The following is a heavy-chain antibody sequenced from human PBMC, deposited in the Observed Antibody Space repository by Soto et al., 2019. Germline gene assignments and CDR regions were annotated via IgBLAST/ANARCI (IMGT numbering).Heavy chain of an antibody. CDR1: GGSMSSGGYS. CDR2: IYYSGST. V-gene: IGHV4-61*08. CDR3: ARDRRGATPDYYYYYGMDV. D-gene: IGHD1-26*01. J-gene: IGHJ6*02. Sequence: SETLSLTCAVSGGSMSSGGYSWNWIRQPPGQGLEWIGYIYYSGSTNYNPSLKSRVTISVDTSKNQFSLKLSSVTAADTAVYYCARDRRGATPDYYYYYGMDVWGQGTTVTVSS.